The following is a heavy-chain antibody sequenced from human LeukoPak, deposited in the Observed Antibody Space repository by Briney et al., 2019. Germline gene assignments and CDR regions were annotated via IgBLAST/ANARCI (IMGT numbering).Heavy chain of an antibody. Sequence: SETLSLTCTVSGGSINSYYWSWIRQPPGRGLEWVGSIHYSGSTSYNPSLRCRVTISVDKSKNQFFLKLSSVTATDTAVYYCARRVHSSSWSSYFDYWGQETLVTVSS. CDR1: GGSINSYY. V-gene: IGHV4-59*01. J-gene: IGHJ4*02. D-gene: IGHD6-13*01. CDR3: ARRVHSSSWSSYFDY. CDR2: IHYSGST.